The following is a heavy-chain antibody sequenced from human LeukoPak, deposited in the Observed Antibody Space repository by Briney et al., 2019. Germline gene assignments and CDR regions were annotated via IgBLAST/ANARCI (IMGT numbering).Heavy chain of an antibody. V-gene: IGHV3-7*01. J-gene: IGHJ4*02. Sequence: PGGSLRLSCAASGFTFSSYWMSWVRQAPGKGLEWVANIKQDGSEKYYVDSVKGRFTISRDNAKNSLYLQMYCLRAEDTAVYYCARSTTVTARWGLDYWGQGTLVTVSS. CDR1: GFTFSSYW. D-gene: IGHD4-17*01. CDR2: IKQDGSEK. CDR3: ARSTTVTARWGLDY.